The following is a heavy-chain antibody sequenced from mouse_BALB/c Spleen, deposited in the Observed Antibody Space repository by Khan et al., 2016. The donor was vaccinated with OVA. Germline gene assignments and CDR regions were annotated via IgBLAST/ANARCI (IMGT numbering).Heavy chain of an antibody. CDR3: ARIYGGDFDY. CDR2: ISYSGNT. D-gene: IGHD1-1*01. J-gene: IGHJ2*01. CDR1: GYSITSDYA. V-gene: IGHV3-2*02. Sequence: EVELVESGPGLVKPSQSLSLTCTVTGYSITSDYAWNWIRQFPENKLEWMGYISYSGNTKTNPSLTSRISITRDTSKNQFFLQLNSLTIEDTATYYCARIYGGDFDYWGQGTTLTVSS.